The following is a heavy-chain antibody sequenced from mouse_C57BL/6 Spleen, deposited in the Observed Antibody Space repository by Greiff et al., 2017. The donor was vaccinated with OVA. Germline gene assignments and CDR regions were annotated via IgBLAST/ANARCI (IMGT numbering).Heavy chain of an antibody. Sequence: EVKLQESGPELVKPGASVKISCKASGYSFTDYNMNWVKQSNGKSLEWIGVINPNYGTTSYNQKFKGKATLTVDQSSSTAYMQLNSLTSEDSAVYYCSRGYDGYYGWYFDVWGTGTTVTVSS. V-gene: IGHV1-39*01. J-gene: IGHJ1*03. CDR2: INPNYGTT. CDR3: SRGYDGYYGWYFDV. D-gene: IGHD2-3*01. CDR1: GYSFTDYN.